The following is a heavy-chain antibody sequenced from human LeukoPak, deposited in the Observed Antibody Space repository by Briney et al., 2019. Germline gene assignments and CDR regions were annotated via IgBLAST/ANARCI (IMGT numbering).Heavy chain of an antibody. J-gene: IGHJ6*03. CDR3: ARDGGMATITNYYYYYMDV. D-gene: IGHD5-24*01. V-gene: IGHV1-69*05. Sequence: SVKVSCKASGGTFSSYAISWVRQAPGQGLEWMGGIIPIFGTANYAQKFQGRVTITTDESTSTAYMELSSLRSEDTAVYYCARDGGMATITNYYYYYMDVWGKGTTVTVSS. CDR2: IIPIFGTA. CDR1: GGTFSSYA.